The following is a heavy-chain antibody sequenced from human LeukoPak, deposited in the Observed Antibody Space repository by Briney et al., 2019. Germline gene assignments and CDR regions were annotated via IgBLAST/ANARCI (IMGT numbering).Heavy chain of an antibody. V-gene: IGHV3-66*01. Sequence: GGSLRLSCAASGFTASSNYMSWVRQAPGKGLEWVSVIYSGGSTYYADSVKGRFTISRDNSKNTLYLQMNSLRAEDTAVYYCAKGEYSGSPGAFDIWGQGTMVTVSS. CDR3: AKGEYSGSPGAFDI. J-gene: IGHJ3*02. CDR2: IYSGGST. CDR1: GFTASSNY. D-gene: IGHD1-26*01.